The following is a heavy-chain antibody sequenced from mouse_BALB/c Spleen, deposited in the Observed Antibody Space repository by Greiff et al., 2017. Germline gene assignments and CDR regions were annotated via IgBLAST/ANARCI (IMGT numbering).Heavy chain of an antibody. J-gene: IGHJ2*01. V-gene: IGHV5-4*02. D-gene: IGHD2-1*01. Sequence: EVKVVESGGGLVKPGGSLKLSCAASGFTFSDYYMYWVRQTPEKRLEWVATISDGGSYTYYPDSVKGRFTISRDNAKNNLYLQMSSLKSEDTAMYYCARDGDGNPFDYWGQGTTLTVSS. CDR2: ISDGGSYT. CDR3: ARDGDGNPFDY. CDR1: GFTFSDYY.